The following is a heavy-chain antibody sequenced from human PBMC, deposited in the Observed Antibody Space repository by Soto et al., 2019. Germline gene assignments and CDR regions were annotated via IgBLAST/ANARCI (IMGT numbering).Heavy chain of an antibody. Sequence: GGSLRLSCAASGFTFSSAWMSWVRQAPGKGLEWVGRIKSKTDGGTTDYAAPVKGRFTISRDDSKNTLFLQMNSLKTEDTAVYYCTTDRPNYDFWSGYYRSWGQGTLVTVSS. CDR3: TTDRPNYDFWSGYYRS. V-gene: IGHV3-15*07. CDR1: GFTFSSAW. CDR2: IKSKTDGGTT. J-gene: IGHJ5*02. D-gene: IGHD3-3*01.